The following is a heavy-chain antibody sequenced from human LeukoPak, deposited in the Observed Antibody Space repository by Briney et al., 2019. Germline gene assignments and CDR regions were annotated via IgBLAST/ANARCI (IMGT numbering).Heavy chain of an antibody. CDR1: GFTFSSYS. V-gene: IGHV3-21*06. CDR3: ARDTDCSSTSCYVNALDY. CDR2: ISSSSYI. J-gene: IGHJ4*02. Sequence: GGSLRLSCAASGFTFSSYSMNLVRQAPGKGLEWVSSISSSSYIYYADSVKGRFTISRDKAKNSLYLQMNSLRAGDTAVYYCARDTDCSSTSCYVNALDYWGQGTLVTVSS. D-gene: IGHD2-2*01.